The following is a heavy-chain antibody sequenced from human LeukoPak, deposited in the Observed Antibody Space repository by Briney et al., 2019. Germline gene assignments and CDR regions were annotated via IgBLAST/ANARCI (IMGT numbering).Heavy chain of an antibody. D-gene: IGHD3-10*01. V-gene: IGHV4-39*01. CDR2: IYYSGST. CDR3: ARNLLRVRHFDY. CDR1: GGSISSSSYY. J-gene: IGHJ4*02. Sequence: PSETLSLTCTVSGGSISSSSYYWGWIRQPPGKGLEWIGSIYYSGSTYYNPSLKSRVTISVDTSKNQFSLKLSSVTAADTAVYYCARNLLRVRHFDYWGQGTLVTVSS.